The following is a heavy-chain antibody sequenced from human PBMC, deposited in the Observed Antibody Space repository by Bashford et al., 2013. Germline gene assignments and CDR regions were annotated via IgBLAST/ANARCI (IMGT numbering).Heavy chain of an antibody. CDR3: ARDARGSGTNDWDYFYYGMDV. CDR2: ISGYNGKT. CDR1: GYTFNIYG. D-gene: IGHD3-10*01. Sequence: ASVKVSCKASGYTFNIYGITWVRQAPGQGLEWMGWISGYNGKTNHAQEVQDRVTMTTDTSTSTAYMELRSLRSDDTAVYYCARDARGSGTNDWDYFYYGMDVVGPKGTTVTVSS. V-gene: IGHV1-18*01. J-gene: IGHJ6*02.